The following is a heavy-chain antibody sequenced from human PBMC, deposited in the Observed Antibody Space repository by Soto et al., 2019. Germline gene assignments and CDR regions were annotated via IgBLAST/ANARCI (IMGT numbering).Heavy chain of an antibody. CDR1: GFSLSTYHMG. CDR3: AHAGDYDLLTFDH. V-gene: IGHV2-5*02. D-gene: IGHD4-17*01. J-gene: IGHJ4*02. Sequence: QITLKESGPTLVRPAQTLTLTCDFSGFSLSTYHMGVAWIRQPPGRPREGLALIYWDDDKRYSPSLKDRLAISKGTSSNQVVLTITNVDPGDTATYFCAHAGDYDLLTFDHWGPGTLVTVSS. CDR2: IYWDDDK.